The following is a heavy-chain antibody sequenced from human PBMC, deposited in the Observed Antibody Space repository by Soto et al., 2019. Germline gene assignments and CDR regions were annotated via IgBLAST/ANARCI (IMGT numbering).Heavy chain of an antibody. Sequence: WTWIRQRPGKGLEWIGYIYYSGSTYYSPSLKSRLSISLDTSKNQFSLRLSSVTAADTAMYYCARARLRAVYAFDIWGQGTMLTVSS. CDR2: IYYSGST. D-gene: IGHD5-12*01. V-gene: IGHV4-31*02. CDR3: ARARLRAVYAFDI. J-gene: IGHJ3*02.